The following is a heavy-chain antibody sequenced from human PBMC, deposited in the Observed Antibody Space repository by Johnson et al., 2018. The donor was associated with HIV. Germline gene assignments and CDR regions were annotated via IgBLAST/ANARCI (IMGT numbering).Heavy chain of an antibody. J-gene: IGHJ3*01. Sequence: VQLVESGGGVVQPGRSLRLSCAASGFTFSNAWMSWVRQAPGKGLEWVGRIKSKTDGGTTDYAAPVKGRFTISRDDSKNTLYLQMNSLRAEDTAVYCCARVRIIYSSSSHAFDVWGQGTMVTVSS. CDR2: IKSKTDGGTT. CDR3: ARVRIIYSSSSHAFDV. CDR1: GFTFSNAW. D-gene: IGHD6-6*01. V-gene: IGHV3-15*01.